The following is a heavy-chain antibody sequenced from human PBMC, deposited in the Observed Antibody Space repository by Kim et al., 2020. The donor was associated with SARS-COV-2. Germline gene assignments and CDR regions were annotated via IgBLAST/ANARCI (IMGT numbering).Heavy chain of an antibody. J-gene: IGHJ4*02. CDR3: ARDQWALNS. V-gene: IGHV6-1*01. CDR2: TFYRSKWYY. Sequence: RQSPSRGLEWLGRTFYRSKWYYEYAVSVESRIAINPDISKNHFSLQLNSVTPEDSAVYYCARDQWALNSWGQGILVTVSS. D-gene: IGHD1-7*01.